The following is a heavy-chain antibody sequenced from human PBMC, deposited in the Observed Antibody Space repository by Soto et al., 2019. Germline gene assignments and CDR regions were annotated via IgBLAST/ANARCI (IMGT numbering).Heavy chain of an antibody. CDR2: IISDGSYT. D-gene: IGHD3-3*01. J-gene: IGHJ4*02. Sequence: GGSLRLSCSASGFTFIDYWIYFFRQSPVKGRVWVSRIISDGSYTFYADSVKGRFTISRDNAKNTLYLQMNSLRAEDTAVYYCARAPSIYESGYYDFWGQGALVTVSS. CDR1: GFTFIDYW. V-gene: IGHV3-74*01. CDR3: ARAPSIYESGYYDF.